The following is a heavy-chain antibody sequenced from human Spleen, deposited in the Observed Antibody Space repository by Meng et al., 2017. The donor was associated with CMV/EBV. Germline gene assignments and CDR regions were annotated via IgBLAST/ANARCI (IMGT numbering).Heavy chain of an antibody. D-gene: IGHD3-16*01. CDR1: GFTFGSHW. J-gene: IGHJ4*02. V-gene: IGHV3-7*01. CDR3: ARDVLGGFFDY. Sequence: LYCAAAGFTFGSHWMIWVRQAPGKGLEWVANIKYDGIEKHYMDSVRGRFTISRDNAENSLYLQMNSLSADDTAVYYCARDVLGGFFDYWGQGTLVTVSS. CDR2: IKYDGIEK.